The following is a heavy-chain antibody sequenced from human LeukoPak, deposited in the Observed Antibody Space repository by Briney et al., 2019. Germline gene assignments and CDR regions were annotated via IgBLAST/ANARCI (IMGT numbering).Heavy chain of an antibody. V-gene: IGHV7-4-1*02. D-gene: IGHD3-3*01. Sequence: ASVKVSCKASGYTFTGCTINWVRQAPGQGLEWTGWINTNTGNPTYAQGFTGRFVFSLDTPVSTAYLQISSLKAEDTAVCYCARERSPIFGVVRRHNNWFDPWGQGTLVTVSS. CDR2: INTNTGNP. CDR1: GYTFTGCT. J-gene: IGHJ5*02. CDR3: ARERSPIFGVVRRHNNWFDP.